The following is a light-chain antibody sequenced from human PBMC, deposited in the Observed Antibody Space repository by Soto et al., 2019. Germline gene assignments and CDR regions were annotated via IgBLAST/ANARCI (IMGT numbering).Light chain of an antibody. CDR3: LQHTTYPWT. V-gene: IGKV1-17*01. CDR2: GAS. J-gene: IGKJ1*01. CDR1: QGIGND. Sequence: DIQMTQSPSFLSASVGDRVTITCRASQGIGNDLAWFQQPPGKAPKRLIYGASTLQSGVPSRFSGSRSGTEFTLTISSLQPEDFATYYCLQHTTYPWTFGQGTKVEI.